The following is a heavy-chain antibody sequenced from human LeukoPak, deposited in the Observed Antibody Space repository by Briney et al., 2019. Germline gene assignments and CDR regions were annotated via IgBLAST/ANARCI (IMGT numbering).Heavy chain of an antibody. Sequence: ASVKVSCKASGYTFTSYYMHWVRQAPGQELEWMGIINPSGGSTSYAQKFQGRVTMTRDTSTSTVYMELSSLRSEDTAVYYCARLRFLEWSKGQFDYWGQGTLVTVSS. CDR3: ARLRFLEWSKGQFDY. J-gene: IGHJ4*02. CDR2: INPSGGST. CDR1: GYTFTSYY. D-gene: IGHD3-3*01. V-gene: IGHV1-46*01.